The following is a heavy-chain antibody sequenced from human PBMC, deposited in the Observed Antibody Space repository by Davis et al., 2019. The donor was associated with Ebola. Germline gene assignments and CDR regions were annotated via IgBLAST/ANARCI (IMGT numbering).Heavy chain of an antibody. D-gene: IGHD1-26*01. CDR2: IRSKTNSYAT. CDR3: TPSKSGTYAY. Sequence: GESLKISCAASGFSFSVSAMHWVRQASGKGLEWVGRIRSKTNSYATGYAASVKGRFTISRDDSKNTVYLQMNSLKTEDTAMYFCTPSKSGTYAYWGQGSLVIVSS. J-gene: IGHJ4*02. CDR1: GFSFSVSA. V-gene: IGHV3-73*01.